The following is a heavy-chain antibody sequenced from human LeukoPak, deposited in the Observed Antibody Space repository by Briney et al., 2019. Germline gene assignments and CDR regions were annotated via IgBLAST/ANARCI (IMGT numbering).Heavy chain of an antibody. J-gene: IGHJ4*02. Sequence: GGSLRLSCVASGFTFSSYSMNWVRQAPGKGLEWVSSISSSSSYIYYADSVKGRFTISRDNSKNTLYLQMNSLRTEDTAVYYCVRDRGDGYNQIDYWGQGTLVTVSS. D-gene: IGHD5-24*01. CDR2: ISSSSSYI. V-gene: IGHV3-21*01. CDR3: VRDRGDGYNQIDY. CDR1: GFTFSSYS.